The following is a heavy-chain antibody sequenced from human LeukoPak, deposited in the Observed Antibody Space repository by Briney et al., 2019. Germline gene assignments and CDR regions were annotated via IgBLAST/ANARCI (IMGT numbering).Heavy chain of an antibody. CDR2: ISGSGGST. D-gene: IGHD1-26*01. Sequence: GGSLRLSCAASGFTFSSYAMSWVRQAPGKGLEWVSAISGSGGSTYYADSVKGRFTISRDNSKNTLYLQMNSLRVEDTAVYYCAGGLRGATGNFDYWGQGTLVTVSS. CDR3: AGGLRGATGNFDY. CDR1: GFTFSSYA. V-gene: IGHV3-23*01. J-gene: IGHJ4*02.